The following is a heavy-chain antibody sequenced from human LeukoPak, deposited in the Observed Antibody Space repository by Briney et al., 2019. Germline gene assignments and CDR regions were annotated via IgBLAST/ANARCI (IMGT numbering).Heavy chain of an antibody. CDR3: ARDRQQWLADDAFDI. Sequence: PGGSLTLSCAVSGLTFTSYGMQCVRQAPGKGLEWVAVIWYDGSNKYYADSVKGRFTISRDNSKNTLYLQMNSLRAEDKGEYDYARDRQQWLADDAFDIWGQGTVVTVSS. V-gene: IGHV3-33*01. J-gene: IGHJ3*02. CDR2: IWYDGSNK. CDR1: GLTFTSYG. D-gene: IGHD6-19*01.